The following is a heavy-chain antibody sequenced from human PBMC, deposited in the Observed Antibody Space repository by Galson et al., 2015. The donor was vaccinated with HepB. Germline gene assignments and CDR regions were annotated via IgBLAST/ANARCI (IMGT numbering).Heavy chain of an antibody. CDR1: GYTFTSYY. D-gene: IGHD5-18*01. Sequence: SVKVSCKASGYTFTSYYMHWVRQAPGQGLEWMGIINPSGGSTSYAQKFQGRVTMTRDTSTSTVYMELSSLRSEDTAVYYCAREGERAYSYGQPGAFDIWGQGTMVTVSS. V-gene: IGHV1-46*03. CDR3: AREGERAYSYGQPGAFDI. J-gene: IGHJ3*02. CDR2: INPSGGST.